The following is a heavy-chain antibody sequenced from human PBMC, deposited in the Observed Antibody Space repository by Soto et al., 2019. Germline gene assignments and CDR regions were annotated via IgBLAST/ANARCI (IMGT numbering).Heavy chain of an antibody. CDR2: IYHSGST. Sequence: QVQLQESGPGLVKPSGTLSLTCAVSGGSISSSNWWSWVRQPPGKGLEWIGEIYHSGSTNYNPSLKSRVTISVDKSKNQFSLKLSSVTASDTAVYYSARVGPSYYDSSGYGDYWGQGTLVTVSS. D-gene: IGHD3-22*01. CDR1: GGSISSSNW. V-gene: IGHV4-4*02. J-gene: IGHJ4*02. CDR3: ARVGPSYYDSSGYGDY.